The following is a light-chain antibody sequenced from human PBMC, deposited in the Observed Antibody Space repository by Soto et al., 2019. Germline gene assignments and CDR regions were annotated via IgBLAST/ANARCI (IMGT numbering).Light chain of an antibody. CDR1: QSISSW. CDR3: QQFNSYSWT. CDR2: KAS. Sequence: DIQMTQSPSTLSASVGDRVTITCRASQSISSWLAWYQQKPGKAPKLLIYKASSLESGVSSRFSGSGSGTEFTLTIRSLQPDDFATYFCQQFNSYSWTFGHGTMVEIK. V-gene: IGKV1-5*03. J-gene: IGKJ1*01.